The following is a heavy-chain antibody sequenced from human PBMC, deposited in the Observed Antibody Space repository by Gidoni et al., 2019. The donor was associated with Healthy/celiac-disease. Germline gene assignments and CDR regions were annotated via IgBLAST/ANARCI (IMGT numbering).Heavy chain of an antibody. CDR2: SYYSGST. CDR3: ARVGRYGSGSYYFDY. D-gene: IGHD3-10*01. J-gene: IGHJ4*02. V-gene: IGHV4-59*01. Sequence: QVQLQESGPGLVKPSETLSLTCTVSGGSISSYYWSWIRQPPGKGLEWIGYSYYSGSTNYNPSLKSRVTISVDTSKNQFSLKLSSVTAADTAVYYCARVGRYGSGSYYFDYWGQGTLVTVSS. CDR1: GGSISSYY.